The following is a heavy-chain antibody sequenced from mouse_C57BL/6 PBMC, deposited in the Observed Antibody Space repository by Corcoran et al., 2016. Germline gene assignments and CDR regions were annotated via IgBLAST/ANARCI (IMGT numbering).Heavy chain of an antibody. CDR2: INTYSGVP. CDR3: SRSGGNHIPWFAY. CDR1: GYTFTTYG. V-gene: IGHV9-3*01. Sequence: QIQLVQSGPELKKPGETVKISCKASGYTFTTYGMSWVKQAPGKGLKWMGWINTYSGVPTYAVDFKGRFAFSLETSDSTAYLQINNLKNEDTATYFCSRSGGNHIPWFAYWGQGTLVTVSA. J-gene: IGHJ3*01. D-gene: IGHD2-1*01.